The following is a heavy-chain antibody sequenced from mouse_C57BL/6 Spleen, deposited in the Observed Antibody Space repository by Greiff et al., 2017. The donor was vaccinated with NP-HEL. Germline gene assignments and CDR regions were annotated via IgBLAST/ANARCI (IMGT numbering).Heavy chain of an antibody. D-gene: IGHD2-1*01. Sequence: VQLQQSGAELVKPGASVKISCKASGYAFSSYWMNWVKQRPGKGLEWIGQIYPGDGDTNYKGKFKGKATLTADKSSSTAYMQLSSLTSEDSAVYFWARGYYGNFLFDYWGQGTTLTVSS. CDR2: IYPGDGDT. CDR1: GYAFSSYW. V-gene: IGHV1-80*01. CDR3: ARGYYGNFLFDY. J-gene: IGHJ2*01.